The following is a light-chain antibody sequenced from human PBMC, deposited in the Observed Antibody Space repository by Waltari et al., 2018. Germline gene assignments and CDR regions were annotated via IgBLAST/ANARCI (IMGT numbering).Light chain of an antibody. J-gene: IGKJ5*01. CDR3: QQLNSYPIT. V-gene: IGKV1-9*01. CDR2: ASS. Sequence: IQLTQSPSSLSASVGDRVTITCRASPGISSNLALYQKKPGKAPKLLISASSTLQRGVTLRFSGSGSGTDFTLTISSLQPEDFATYYCQQLNSYPITFGQGTRLEIK. CDR1: PGISSN.